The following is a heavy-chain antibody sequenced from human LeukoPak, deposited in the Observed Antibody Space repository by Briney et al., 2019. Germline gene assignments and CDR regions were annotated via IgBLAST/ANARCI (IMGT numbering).Heavy chain of an antibody. CDR1: GGSISSYY. Sequence: SETLSLTCTVSGGSISSYYWSWIRQPPGKGLGWIGYIYYSGSTNYNPSLKSRVTISVDTSKNQFSLKLSSVTAADTAVYYCARDRGGTHDYWGQGTLVTVSS. V-gene: IGHV4-59*01. CDR2: IYYSGST. CDR3: ARDRGGTHDY. J-gene: IGHJ4*02. D-gene: IGHD1-1*01.